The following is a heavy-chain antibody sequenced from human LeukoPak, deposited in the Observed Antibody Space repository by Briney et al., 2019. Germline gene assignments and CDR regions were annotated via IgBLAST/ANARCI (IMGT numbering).Heavy chain of an antibody. CDR1: GFTFSSYG. D-gene: IGHD3-22*01. V-gene: IGHV3-30*18. J-gene: IGHJ3*01. CDR2: ISYDGSNK. CDR3: AKDEYYYDSSGYYQF. Sequence: GRSLRLSCAASGFTFSSYGMHWVRQAPGKGLEWVAVISYDGSNKYYADSVKGRFTISRDNSKNTLYLQMNSLRVEDTAVYYCAKDEYYYDSSGYYQFWGQGTMVTVSS.